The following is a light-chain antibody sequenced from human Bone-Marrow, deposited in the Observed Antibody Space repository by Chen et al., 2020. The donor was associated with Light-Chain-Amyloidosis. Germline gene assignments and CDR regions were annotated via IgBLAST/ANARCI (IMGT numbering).Light chain of an antibody. CDR3: LQTYSHPPT. Sequence: DIQMTQSPSSLSASVGDRVTITCRASQTIVTYLNWYQQRPGKPPKLLISAASNLHGGVPSRFSGSASGTEFTLTISSLQPEDLATYYCLQTYSHPPTFGQGTKVTIK. J-gene: IGKJ1*01. V-gene: IGKV1-39*01. CDR2: AAS. CDR1: QTIVTY.